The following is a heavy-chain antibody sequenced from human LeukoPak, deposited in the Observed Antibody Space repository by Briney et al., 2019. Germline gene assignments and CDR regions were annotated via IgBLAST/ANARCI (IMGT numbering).Heavy chain of an antibody. Sequence: GGSLRLSCAGSGFTFSHYGIYWVRQAPGKGLEWVTAIWYDGSKQLYRDAVKGRFTISRDDSKNTVFLQMNSLRAEDTAVYFCARDLSYGSGEFWGQGTLVTVSS. V-gene: IGHV3-33*01. J-gene: IGHJ4*02. D-gene: IGHD3-10*01. CDR1: GFTFSHYG. CDR3: ARDLSYGSGEF. CDR2: IWYDGSKQ.